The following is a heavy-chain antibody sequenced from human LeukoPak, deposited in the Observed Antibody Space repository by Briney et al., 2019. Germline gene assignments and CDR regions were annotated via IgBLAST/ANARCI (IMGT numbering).Heavy chain of an antibody. CDR1: GFIFGDYA. D-gene: IGHD4-23*01. V-gene: IGHV3-9*01. CDR2: ISWNSGTI. CDR3: ARADYGGNSDFHY. Sequence: PGRSLRLSCAASGFIFGDYAMHWVRQAPGKGLEWVSGISWNSGTIAYADSVKGRFTISRDNAKNTLYLQMNSLRVEDTAVYYCARADYGGNSDFHYWGQGTLVTVSS. J-gene: IGHJ4*02.